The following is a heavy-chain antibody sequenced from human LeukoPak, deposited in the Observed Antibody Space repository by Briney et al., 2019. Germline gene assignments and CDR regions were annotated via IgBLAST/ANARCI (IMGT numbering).Heavy chain of an antibody. J-gene: IGHJ5*02. CDR2: IYTSGST. CDR1: GGSISSSSYY. V-gene: IGHV4-61*02. D-gene: IGHD5-12*01. CDR3: ATPIGATDWFDP. Sequence: PSETLSLTCTVSGGSISSSSYYWSWIRQPAGKGLEWIGRIYTSGSTTYNPSLKSRVTISVDTSNNQFSLRLTSVTAADTAVYYCATPIGATDWFDPWGQGTLVTVSS.